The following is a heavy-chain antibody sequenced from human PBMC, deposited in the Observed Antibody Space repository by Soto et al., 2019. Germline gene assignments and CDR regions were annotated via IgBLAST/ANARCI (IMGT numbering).Heavy chain of an antibody. CDR1: GGSFSGYY. Sequence: VQLQQWGAGLLKPSETLSLTCAVYGGSFSGYYWSWIRQPPGKGLEWIGEINHSGSSNYNPSLKSRVTISVDTSKNQFSLKLSSVTAADTAVYYCAREYSSGWYGISWWFDPWGQGTLVTVSS. J-gene: IGHJ5*02. V-gene: IGHV4-34*01. CDR3: AREYSSGWYGISWWFDP. D-gene: IGHD6-19*01. CDR2: INHSGSS.